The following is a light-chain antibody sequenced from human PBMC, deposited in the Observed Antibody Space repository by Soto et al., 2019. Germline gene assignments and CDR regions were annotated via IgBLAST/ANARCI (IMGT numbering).Light chain of an antibody. CDR2: GAS. Sequence: EIAMTQSPATLSVSPGERVTLSCRASQSVGSKLAWYQQKPGQAPRLLIYGASTRATGIPARFSGSGSGTEFTLTISSLQSEDFAVYYCQQYNNWPWTFGQGTKVDIK. CDR3: QQYNNWPWT. J-gene: IGKJ1*01. CDR1: QSVGSK. V-gene: IGKV3-15*01.